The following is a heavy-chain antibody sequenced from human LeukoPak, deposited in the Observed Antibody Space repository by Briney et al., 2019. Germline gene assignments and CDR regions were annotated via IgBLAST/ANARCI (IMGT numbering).Heavy chain of an antibody. Sequence: SETLSLTCTVSGGSINSNYWTWIRQPAGKGLEWIGRISTSGITNYSPSLKSRVIISLDKSKDQFSLILASVTAADTALYYCAREASIAAAGWISDYWGQGTLVTVSS. D-gene: IGHD6-13*01. CDR2: ISTSGIT. CDR3: AREASIAAAGWISDY. J-gene: IGHJ4*02. CDR1: GGSINSNY. V-gene: IGHV4-4*07.